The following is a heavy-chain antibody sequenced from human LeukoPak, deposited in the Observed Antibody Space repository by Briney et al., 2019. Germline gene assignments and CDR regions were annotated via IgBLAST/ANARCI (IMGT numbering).Heavy chain of an antibody. Sequence: ASVKVSCKASGYTFIDFYMHWVRQAPGQGLEWMGWINPNSGGTNYAQKFQGRVTMTRDTPISTAYMDLSRLTSDDTAVYYCARVEYDFWSGYRYFDYWGQGTLVTVSS. D-gene: IGHD3-3*01. CDR3: ARVEYDFWSGYRYFDY. CDR2: INPNSGGT. V-gene: IGHV1-2*02. J-gene: IGHJ4*02. CDR1: GYTFIDFY.